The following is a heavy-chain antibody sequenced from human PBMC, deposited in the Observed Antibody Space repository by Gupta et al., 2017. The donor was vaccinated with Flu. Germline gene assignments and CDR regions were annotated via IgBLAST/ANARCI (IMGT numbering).Heavy chain of an antibody. CDR1: GGSFNIPA. D-gene: IGHD2-21*01. J-gene: IGHJ4*02. Sequence: QVQLVQSGAEVKKPGSSVKVSCKASGGSFNIPAISWVRQAPGQGLEWMGGITPMFRTANYAQKFQGRVTITADKSASTAYMELSSLRSDDTAVYYCARASGDCGGVNCAKFDYWGQGTLLTVSS. CDR3: ARASGDCGGVNCAKFDY. CDR2: ITPMFRTA. V-gene: IGHV1-69*06.